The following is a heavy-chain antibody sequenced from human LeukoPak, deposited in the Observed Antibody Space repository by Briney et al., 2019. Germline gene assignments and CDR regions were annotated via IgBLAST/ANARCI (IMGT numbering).Heavy chain of an antibody. D-gene: IGHD4-11*01. CDR2: MNPNSGNT. Sequence: ASVKVSCKASGYTFTSYGINWVRQATGQGLEWMGWMNPNSGNTGYAQKFQGRVTITRNTSISTAYMELSSLRSEDTAVYYCASFHDYSNYLFDYWGQGTLVTVSS. CDR3: ASFHDYSNYLFDY. CDR1: GYTFTSYG. V-gene: IGHV1-8*03. J-gene: IGHJ4*02.